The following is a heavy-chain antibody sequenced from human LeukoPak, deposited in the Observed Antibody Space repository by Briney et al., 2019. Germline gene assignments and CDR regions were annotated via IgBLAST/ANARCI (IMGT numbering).Heavy chain of an antibody. CDR2: VLTSGNT. Sequence: PSETLSLTCAVSGGSITRGSKYWTWIRQPAGKALEWIGHVLTSGNTNYNPSLKGRVTISIETSKSQFPLNLNSVTAADTAVYYCARGTGSLFYWGHGILVTVSS. CDR3: ARGTGSLFY. J-gene: IGHJ4*01. V-gene: IGHV4-61*09. D-gene: IGHD3-10*01. CDR1: GGSITRGSKY.